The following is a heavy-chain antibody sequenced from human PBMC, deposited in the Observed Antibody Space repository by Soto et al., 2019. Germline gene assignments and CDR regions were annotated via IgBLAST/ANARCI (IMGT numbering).Heavy chain of an antibody. Sequence: QVQLQESGPGLVKPAQTLSLTCTVSDASINDGAYYWNWVRQHPEKGLEWNGYIRYSGNTYYNPSIKSLVIISLDTCKNQFSLMLSSVTAADTAMYYCARSNYGDYGAQPDHWGQGTPVTVSS. D-gene: IGHD4-17*01. CDR1: DASINDGAYY. CDR2: IRYSGNT. J-gene: IGHJ4*02. CDR3: ARSNYGDYGAQPDH. V-gene: IGHV4-31*01.